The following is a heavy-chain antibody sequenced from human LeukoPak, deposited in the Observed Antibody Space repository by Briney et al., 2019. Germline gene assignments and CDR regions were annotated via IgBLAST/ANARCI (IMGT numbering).Heavy chain of an antibody. Sequence: GASVKVSCKASGGTFSSYAVSWVRQAPGQGLEWMGGIIPIFGTANYAQKFQGRVTITADKSTSTAYMELSSLRSEDTAVYYCARDGGSSWYRSYFQHWGQGTLVTVSS. CDR1: GGTFSSYA. J-gene: IGHJ1*01. CDR2: IIPIFGTA. D-gene: IGHD6-13*01. V-gene: IGHV1-69*06. CDR3: ARDGGSSWYRSYFQH.